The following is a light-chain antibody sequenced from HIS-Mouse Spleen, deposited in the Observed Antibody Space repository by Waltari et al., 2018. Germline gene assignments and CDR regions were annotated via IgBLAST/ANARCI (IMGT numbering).Light chain of an antibody. CDR3: QQYDNLPPVIT. V-gene: IGKV1-33*01. CDR1: QDISNY. CDR2: DAS. J-gene: IGKJ5*01. Sequence: DIQMTQSPSSLTESVGDRVTITCQASQDISNYLNWYQQKPGKAPKLLIYDASNLETGVPSRFSGSGSGTDFTFTISGLQPEDIATYYCQQYDNLPPVITFGQGTRLEIK.